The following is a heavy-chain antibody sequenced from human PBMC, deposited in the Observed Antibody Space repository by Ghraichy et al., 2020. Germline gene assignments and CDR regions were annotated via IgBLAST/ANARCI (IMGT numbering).Heavy chain of an antibody. CDR3: ARETEEYSYGTYYYYMDV. V-gene: IGHV3-7*03. CDR2: IKQDGSEK. D-gene: IGHD5-18*01. J-gene: IGHJ6*03. Sequence: GGSLRLSCAASGFTFSSYWMSWVRQAPGKGLEWVANIKQDGSEKYYVDSVKGRFTISRDNAKNSLYLQMNSLRAEDTAVYYCARETEEYSYGTYYYYMDVWGKGTTVTVSS. CDR1: GFTFSSYW.